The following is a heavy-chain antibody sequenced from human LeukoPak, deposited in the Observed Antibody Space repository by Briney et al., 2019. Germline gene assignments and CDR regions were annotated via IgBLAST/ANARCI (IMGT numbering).Heavy chain of an antibody. J-gene: IGHJ2*01. D-gene: IGHD2-2*01. V-gene: IGHV4-39*07. CDR2: IYYSGST. CDR3: ARTYVPPLYFDL. CDR1: GGSISSSSYY. Sequence: SETLSLTCTVSGGSISSSSYYWGWIRQPPGKGLEWIGSIYYSGSTYYNPSLKSRVTISVDTSKNQFSLKLSSVTAADTAVYYCARTYVPPLYFDLWGRGTLVTVSS.